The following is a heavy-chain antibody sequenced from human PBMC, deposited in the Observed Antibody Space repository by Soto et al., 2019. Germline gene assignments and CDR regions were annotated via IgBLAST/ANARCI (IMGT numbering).Heavy chain of an antibody. D-gene: IGHD3-3*02. V-gene: IGHV5-51*01. Sequence: GESLQISFQGSGYRFTSSWIGWVRQMPGKGLEWLGKFSTSDSDVGYNPSFEGRVTISADNSINTAYLHLVNIEASDTALYYCTKGAISPFDSSGQGTRVTVSS. J-gene: IGHJ4*02. CDR2: FSTSDSDV. CDR3: TKGAISPFDS. CDR1: GYRFTSSW.